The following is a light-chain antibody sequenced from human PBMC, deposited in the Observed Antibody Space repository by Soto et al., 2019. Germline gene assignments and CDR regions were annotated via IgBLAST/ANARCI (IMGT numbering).Light chain of an antibody. CDR3: QQYSDTWT. J-gene: IGKJ1*01. V-gene: IGKV1-5*03. CDR1: QRISSW. CDR2: KAS. Sequence: DIQMTQSTSTLSSSVGDRVTITCRASQRISSWLAWYQQKTRTAPNLLIYKASTLQRGVPSRFSGSGSGTEFTLTISMLQPEDCATYYCQQYSDTWTFVQGTKVEIK.